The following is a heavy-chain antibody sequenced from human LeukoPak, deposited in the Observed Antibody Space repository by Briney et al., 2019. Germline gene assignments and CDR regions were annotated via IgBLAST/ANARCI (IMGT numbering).Heavy chain of an antibody. J-gene: IGHJ5*02. D-gene: IGHD6-13*01. Sequence: GGSLRLSCAASGFTFSSYAMSWVRQAPGKGLEWVSAISSSGGGTYHADSVKGRFTISRDNSKNTLYLQMNSLRGEDTAVYYCATWRDKAAVPWGQGTLVTVSS. CDR2: ISSSGGGT. CDR3: ATWRDKAAVP. CDR1: GFTFSSYA. V-gene: IGHV3-23*01.